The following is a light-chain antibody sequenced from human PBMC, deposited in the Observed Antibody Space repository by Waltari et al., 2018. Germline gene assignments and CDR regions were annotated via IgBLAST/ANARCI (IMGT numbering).Light chain of an antibody. V-gene: IGKV3-20*01. CDR1: QGVGKY. CDR3: QKYDFLPAT. CDR2: HAS. Sequence: EIVLTQSPGTLSLSPGESATLSCRASQGVGKYLAWYQQRPGQAPRLLLYHASIRATGIPDRFIGSGFGTDFSLTISRLEPEDFAVYYCQKYDFLPATFGQGTTVEIK. J-gene: IGKJ1*01.